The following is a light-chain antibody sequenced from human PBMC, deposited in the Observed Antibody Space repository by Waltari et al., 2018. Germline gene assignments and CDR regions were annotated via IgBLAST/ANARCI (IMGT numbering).Light chain of an antibody. Sequence: CRASQSISKWFAWYQQKPGKAPKLLIYKASTLESGVPSRFSGSGSGTEFTLTIISLQPEDFATYYCQQYNSYSLLSFGGGTKVEIK. V-gene: IGKV1-5*03. CDR2: KAS. CDR1: QSISKW. J-gene: IGKJ4*01. CDR3: QQYNSYSLLS.